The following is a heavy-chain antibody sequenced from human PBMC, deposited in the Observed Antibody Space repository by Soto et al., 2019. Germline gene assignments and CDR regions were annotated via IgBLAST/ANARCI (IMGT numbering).Heavy chain of an antibody. V-gene: IGHV1-2*02. CDR3: ARTATDGYSSARSDY. CDR2: INPNSGGT. CDR1: GYTFTGYY. Sequence: ASVKVSCKASGYTFTGYYMHWVRQAPGQGLEWMGWINPNSGGTNYAQKFQGRVTMTRDTSISTAYMELSRLRADDTAVYYCARTATDGYSSARSDYWGQGTLVTVSS. D-gene: IGHD6-25*01. J-gene: IGHJ4*02.